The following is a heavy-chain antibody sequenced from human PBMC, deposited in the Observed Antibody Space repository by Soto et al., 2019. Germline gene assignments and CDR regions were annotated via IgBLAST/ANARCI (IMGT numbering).Heavy chain of an antibody. CDR2: MRSDGTNA. D-gene: IGHD3-22*01. CDR1: GFTFSSYW. Sequence: DVQLVESGGGLFQPGGSLRLSCAASGFTFSSYWMHWVRQAPGKGLVWVSRMRSDGTNAEYAGSVKGRFTISRDNAENTRYLQMNMLRVEDTAVYYCVRGDGDYHDGNGYLGRHWGQGTLVTVSS. V-gene: IGHV3-74*03. J-gene: IGHJ4*02. CDR3: VRGDGDYHDGNGYLGRH.